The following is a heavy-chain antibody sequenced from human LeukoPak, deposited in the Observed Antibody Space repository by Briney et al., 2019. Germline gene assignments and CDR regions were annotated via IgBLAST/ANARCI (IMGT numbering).Heavy chain of an antibody. CDR2: INHNGNVN. V-gene: IGHV3-7*01. J-gene: IGHJ4*02. CDR3: ATIGRTVTGL. CDR1: GFTFSSYW. Sequence: GGSLRLSCAASGFTFSSYWMNWARQAPGKGLEWVASINHNGNVNYYVDSVKGRFTISRDNAKNSLYLQMNSLRAEDTAVYYCATIGRTVTGLWGQGTLVTVSS. D-gene: IGHD6-19*01.